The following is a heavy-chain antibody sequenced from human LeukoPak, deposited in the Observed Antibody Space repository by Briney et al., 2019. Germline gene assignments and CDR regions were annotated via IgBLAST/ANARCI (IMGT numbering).Heavy chain of an antibody. CDR2: INPNNGGT. Sequence: ASVNVSCKASGYTFSGNYMHWVRQAPGQGLEWMGWINPNNGGTKYAQKFQGRVTMTRDTSINTAYMDLSRLRSDDTAVYYCAREGTIAEVKACDYWGQGTLVPVSS. CDR3: AREGTIAEVKACDY. CDR1: GYTFSGNY. D-gene: IGHD6-13*01. J-gene: IGHJ4*02. V-gene: IGHV1-2*02.